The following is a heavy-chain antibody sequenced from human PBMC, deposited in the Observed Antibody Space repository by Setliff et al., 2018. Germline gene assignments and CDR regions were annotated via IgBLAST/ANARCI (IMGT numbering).Heavy chain of an antibody. CDR3: SRLVRFCTRTSCQRLSGDDF. D-gene: IGHD2-2*01. Sequence: ASVKVSCKASGYTFTDFGVTWVRQAPGQGLEWVGWISPYTGNTYYAPRYQGRITMTTDTSTTTAYMELSSLRPGDTAIYFCSRLVRFCTRTSCQRLSGDDFWGQGTLVTVSS. CDR1: GYTFTDFG. J-gene: IGHJ4*02. CDR2: ISPYTGNT. V-gene: IGHV1-18*01.